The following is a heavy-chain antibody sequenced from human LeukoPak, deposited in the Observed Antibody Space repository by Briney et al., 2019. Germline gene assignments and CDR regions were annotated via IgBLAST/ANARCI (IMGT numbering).Heavy chain of an antibody. CDR2: ISRNSGSI. V-gene: IGHV3-9*01. Sequence: GRSLRLSCAASGVTFDDYVMHWVRQAPGKGLEWVSGISRNSGSIGYADSVKGRFTISRDNAKNSLYLQMNSLRAEDTAVYYCARGPTRANSSDYWGQGARLTVSS. CDR3: ARGPTRANSSDY. D-gene: IGHD2/OR15-2a*01. CDR1: GVTFDDYV. J-gene: IGHJ4*02.